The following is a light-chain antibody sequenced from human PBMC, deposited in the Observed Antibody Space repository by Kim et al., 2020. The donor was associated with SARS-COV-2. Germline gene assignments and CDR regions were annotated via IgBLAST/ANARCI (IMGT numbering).Light chain of an antibody. J-gene: IGLJ7*01. CDR1: NIGSKS. CDR2: YDI. Sequence: PGKTAGITCGGNNIGSKSVHWYQQTPGQAPVLVIYYDIDRPSGIPERFSGSNSGNTATLTISRVEAGDEDDYYCQVWDSTSDHPRVFGGGTQLTVL. V-gene: IGLV3-21*04. CDR3: QVWDSTSDHPRV.